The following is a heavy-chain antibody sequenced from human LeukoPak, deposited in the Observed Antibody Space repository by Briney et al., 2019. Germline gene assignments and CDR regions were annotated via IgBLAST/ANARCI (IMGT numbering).Heavy chain of an antibody. CDR3: AKDPGAHYYGSGSYRRGSYFDY. D-gene: IGHD3-10*01. CDR1: GFTFSNYG. CDR2: IRYDGSNK. V-gene: IGHV3-30*02. J-gene: IGHJ4*02. Sequence: PGGSLSLSCAASGFTFSNYGMHWVRQAPGKGPEWVAFIRYDGSNKYYADSVKGRFTISRDNSKNTLYLQMNSLRAEDTAVYYCAKDPGAHYYGSGSYRRGSYFDYWGQGTLVTVSS.